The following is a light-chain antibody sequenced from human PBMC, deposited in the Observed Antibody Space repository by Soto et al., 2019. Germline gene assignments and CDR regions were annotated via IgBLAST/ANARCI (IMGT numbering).Light chain of an antibody. CDR3: QQYNNWPRT. J-gene: IGKJ1*01. Sequence: EIVLTQSPATLSLSPGERATLSCRASQSVSSNLAWYQQKPGQAPRILIYGESTRATGIPDRLSGSGSGTELNLTISRLQSEDFAVYYCQQYNNWPRTFGQGTKVDIK. CDR2: GES. CDR1: QSVSSN. V-gene: IGKV3-15*01.